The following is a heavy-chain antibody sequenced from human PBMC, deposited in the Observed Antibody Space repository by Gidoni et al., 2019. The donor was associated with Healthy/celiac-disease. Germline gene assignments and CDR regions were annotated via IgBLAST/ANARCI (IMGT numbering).Heavy chain of an antibody. CDR1: GFTFSSYG. J-gene: IGHJ6*03. CDR3: AKDAIVVVVAATYSWGYYMDV. D-gene: IGHD2-15*01. V-gene: IGHV3-30*18. Sequence: QVQLVESGGGVVQPGRSLRLSSAASGFTFSSYGMHWVRQAPGKGLEWVAVISYDGSNKYYADSVKGRFTISRDNSKNTLYLQMNSLRAEDTAVYYCAKDAIVVVVAATYSWGYYMDVWGKGTTVTVSS. CDR2: ISYDGSNK.